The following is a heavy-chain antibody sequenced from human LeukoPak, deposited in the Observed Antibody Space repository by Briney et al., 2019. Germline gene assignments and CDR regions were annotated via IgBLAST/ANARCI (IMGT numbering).Heavy chain of an antibody. J-gene: IGHJ4*02. CDR1: GFTFSSYS. D-gene: IGHD4-17*01. CDR3: ARDYGDLPARVPYFDY. CDR2: ISSSSSMI. Sequence: PGGCLRLSCAASGFTFSSYSMNWVRQAPGKGLEWVSYISSSSSMIYYADSVKGRFTISRDNAKNSLYLQMKSLRDEDTAIYYCARDYGDLPARVPYFDYWGQGTLVTVSS. V-gene: IGHV3-48*02.